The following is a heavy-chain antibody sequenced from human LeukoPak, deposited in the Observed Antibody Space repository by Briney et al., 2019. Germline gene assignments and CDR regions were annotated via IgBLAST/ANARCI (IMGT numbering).Heavy chain of an antibody. CDR2: INHSGST. CDR1: GDSISSRTSDF. V-gene: IGHV4-34*01. J-gene: IGHJ6*03. D-gene: IGHD3-22*01. Sequence: SETLSLTCTVSGDSISSRTSDFWSWIRQPPGKGLEWIGEINHSGSTNYNPSLKSRVTISVDTSKNQFSLKLSSVTAADTAVYYCARALNLVYSSGHHGWRSQYYYYMDVWGKGTTVTVSS. CDR3: ARALNLVYSSGHHGWRSQYYYYMDV.